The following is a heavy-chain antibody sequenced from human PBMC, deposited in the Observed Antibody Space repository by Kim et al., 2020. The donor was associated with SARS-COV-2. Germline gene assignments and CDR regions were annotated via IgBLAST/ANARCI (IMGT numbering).Heavy chain of an antibody. J-gene: IGHJ6*02. V-gene: IGHV3-53*01. D-gene: IGHD3-22*01. CDR2: IYSGGST. Sequence: GGSLRLSCAASGFTVRSNYMSWVRQAPGKGLEWVSVIYSGGSTYYADSVKGRFTISRDNSKNTLYLQMNSLRAEDTAVYYCARGLEYDSSGYYYSYYGMDVWGHGTTVTASS. CDR1: GFTVRSNY. CDR3: ARGLEYDSSGYYYSYYGMDV.